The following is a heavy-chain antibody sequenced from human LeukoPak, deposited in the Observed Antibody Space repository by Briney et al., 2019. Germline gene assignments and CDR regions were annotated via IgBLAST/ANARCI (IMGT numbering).Heavy chain of an antibody. V-gene: IGHV4-30-2*01. D-gene: IGHD3-16*02. CDR1: GGSISSGGYY. Sequence: PSETLSLTCTVSGGSISSGGYYWSWIRQPPGRGLEWIGYIYHSGSTYYNPSLKSRVTISVDRSKNQFSLKLSSVTAADTAVYYCARHDKLGGVVVRDYFDSWGRGTLVTVSS. J-gene: IGHJ4*02. CDR3: ARHDKLGGVVVRDYFDS. CDR2: IYHSGST.